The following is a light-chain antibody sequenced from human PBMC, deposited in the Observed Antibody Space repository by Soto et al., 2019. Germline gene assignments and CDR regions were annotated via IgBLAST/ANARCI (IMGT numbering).Light chain of an antibody. CDR3: AAWDDSLGAYV. Sequence: QSALTQPPSASATPGQRVTISCSGGNSNIGTNTVNWYQQLPGTAPRLLIYTNNQRPSGVPQRFSGSKTGTSASLAIGGLQSEDGDDYYCAAWDDSLGAYVFGTGTKVTVL. J-gene: IGLJ1*01. CDR2: TNN. V-gene: IGLV1-44*01. CDR1: NSNIGTNT.